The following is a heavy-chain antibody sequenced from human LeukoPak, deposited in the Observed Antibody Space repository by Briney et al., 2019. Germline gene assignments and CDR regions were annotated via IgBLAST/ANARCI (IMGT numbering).Heavy chain of an antibody. CDR1: GFTFSSYG. Sequence: PGGSLRLSCAASGFTFSSYGMHWVRQAPGKGLEWVAVIWYDGSNKYYADSVKGRFTISRDNSKNTLYLQMNSLRAEDTAVYYCARDTHYYGSGSYADYWGQGTLVTVSP. D-gene: IGHD3-10*01. J-gene: IGHJ4*02. V-gene: IGHV3-33*01. CDR3: ARDTHYYGSGSYADY. CDR2: IWYDGSNK.